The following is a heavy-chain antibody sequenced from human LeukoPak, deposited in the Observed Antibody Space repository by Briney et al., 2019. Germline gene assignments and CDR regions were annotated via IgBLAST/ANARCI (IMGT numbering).Heavy chain of an antibody. CDR1: GGSISSYY. CDR2: IYYSGST. Sequence: PSETLSLTCTVSGGSISSYYWSWIRQPPGKGLEWIGYIYYSGSTNYNPSLKSRVTISVDTSKNQFSLTLSSVTAADTAVYYCARNRGSTVITDHYYYYYMDVWGKGTTVTVSS. D-gene: IGHD4-11*01. J-gene: IGHJ6*03. V-gene: IGHV4-59*12. CDR3: ARNRGSTVITDHYYYYYMDV.